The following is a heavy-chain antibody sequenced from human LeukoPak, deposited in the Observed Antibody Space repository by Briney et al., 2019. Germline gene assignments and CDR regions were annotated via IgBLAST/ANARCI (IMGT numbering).Heavy chain of an antibody. CDR2: VHSSVDI. CDR3: ARGASPKDAVFFDY. V-gene: IGHV4-61*02. J-gene: IGHJ4*02. Sequence: SETLSLTCSVSGVSITSGSYYWGWIRQSAGKGLEWIGRVHSSVDIYHNAAFRSRAAVSGDASKNQFSLQLASVTAADTAVYYCARGASPKDAVFFDYWGQGALITVSS. CDR1: GVSITSGSYY. D-gene: IGHD3-16*01.